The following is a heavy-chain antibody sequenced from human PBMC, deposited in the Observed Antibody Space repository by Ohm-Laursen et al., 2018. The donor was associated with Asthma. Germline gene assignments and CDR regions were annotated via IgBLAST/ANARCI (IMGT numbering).Heavy chain of an antibody. J-gene: IGHJ6*02. D-gene: IGHD2-21*02. Sequence: SLRLSCAASGFTFSNYPMNWVRQAPGKGLEWVAVIWYDGSNKYYADSVKGRFTISRDNSKNTLYLQMNSLRAEDTAVYYCASTNLAFCGGDCYVLLGYYYYGMDVWGQGTTVTVSS. CDR2: IWYDGSNK. CDR3: ASTNLAFCGGDCYVLLGYYYYGMDV. CDR1: GFTFSNYP. V-gene: IGHV3-33*08.